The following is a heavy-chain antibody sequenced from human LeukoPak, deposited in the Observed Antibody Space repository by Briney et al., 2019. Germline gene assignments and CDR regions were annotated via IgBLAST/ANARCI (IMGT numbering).Heavy chain of an antibody. CDR2: INPNSGGT. CDR3: ARDRSLSYDFWSGLRTGYFDL. D-gene: IGHD3-3*01. Sequence: ASVKVSCKASGYTFTGYCMHWVRQAPGQGLEWMGRINPNSGGTNYAQKFQGRVTMTRDTSISTAYMELSRLRSDDTAVYYCARDRSLSYDFWSGLRTGYFDLWGRGTLVTVSS. CDR1: GYTFTGYC. V-gene: IGHV1-2*06. J-gene: IGHJ2*01.